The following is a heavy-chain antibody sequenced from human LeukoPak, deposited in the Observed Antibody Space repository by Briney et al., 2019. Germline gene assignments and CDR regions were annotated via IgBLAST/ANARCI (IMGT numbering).Heavy chain of an antibody. Sequence: ASVKVSCKASGYTFTSYYMHWVRQAPGQGLEWMGWINPNSGGTNYAQKFQGRVTMTRDTSISTAYMELSRLRSDDTAVYYCARFYIGSDEPRGYSYGSGYYFDYWGQGTLVTVSS. CDR1: GYTFTSYY. J-gene: IGHJ4*02. V-gene: IGHV1-2*02. CDR2: INPNSGGT. CDR3: ARFYIGSDEPRGYSYGSGYYFDY. D-gene: IGHD5-18*01.